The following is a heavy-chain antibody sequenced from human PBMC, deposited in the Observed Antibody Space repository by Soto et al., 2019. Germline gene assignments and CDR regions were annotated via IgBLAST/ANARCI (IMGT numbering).Heavy chain of an antibody. CDR3: TRLGGAAGY. V-gene: IGHV3-73*01. CDR2: IRSKANSYAT. J-gene: IGHJ4*02. D-gene: IGHD6-13*01. Sequence: XGSLILSCAASGFTFSGSAMHWVRQASGKGLEWVGRIRSKANSYATAYAASVKGRFTISRDDSKNTAYLQMNSLKTEDTAVYYCTRLGGAAGYWGQGTLVTVSS. CDR1: GFTFSGSA.